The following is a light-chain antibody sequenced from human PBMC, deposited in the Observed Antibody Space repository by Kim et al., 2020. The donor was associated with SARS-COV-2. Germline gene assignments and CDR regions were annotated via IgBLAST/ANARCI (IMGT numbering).Light chain of an antibody. Sequence: AIRITQSPSSLSASTGDRVTITCRASQGISRYLAWYQQKPGKAPKLLIYAASTLQSGVPSRFSGSGSGTDFTLTISCLQSEDFATYYFQQYYSYPPWTFGQETTVDIK. V-gene: IGKV1-8*01. CDR3: QQYYSYPPWT. CDR1: QGISRY. J-gene: IGKJ1*01. CDR2: AAS.